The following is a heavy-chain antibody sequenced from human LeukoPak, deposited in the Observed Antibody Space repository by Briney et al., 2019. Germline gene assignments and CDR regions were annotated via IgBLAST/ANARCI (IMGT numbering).Heavy chain of an antibody. D-gene: IGHD3-3*01. Sequence: ASVKVSCKTSGYTFTTYPMHWVRQAPGQKLEWMGWINAGNGGTKYSQKFQGRVTITRDTSASTAYMELSSLRSEDTAVYYCARDRDRFTIFGAPIARFYYDMDVWGQGTTVTVSS. CDR1: GYTFTTYP. CDR3: ARDRDRFTIFGAPIARFYYDMDV. J-gene: IGHJ6*02. V-gene: IGHV1-3*01. CDR2: INAGNGGT.